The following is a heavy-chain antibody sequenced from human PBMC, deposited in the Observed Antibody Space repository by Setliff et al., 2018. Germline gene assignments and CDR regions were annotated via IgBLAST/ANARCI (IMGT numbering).Heavy chain of an antibody. CDR1: RFTFSNYW. V-gene: IGHV3-7*01. CDR3: SSYLVS. CDR2: IKEDGSQR. J-gene: IGHJ4*02. Sequence: GSLRLSCAASRFTFSNYWMSWARQAPGKGLEWVANIKEDGSQRNYVDAVRGRFTVSRDNARNLLYLQMNSLRVDDTAVYYCSSYLVSWGQGALVTVSS. D-gene: IGHD2-21*01.